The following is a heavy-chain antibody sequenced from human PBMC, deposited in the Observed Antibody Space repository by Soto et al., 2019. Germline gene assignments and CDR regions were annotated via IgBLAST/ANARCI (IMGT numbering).Heavy chain of an antibody. CDR1: GGSISSGGYY. CDR2: IHDSGST. D-gene: IGHD2-8*01. CDR3: ARARRGVLYRDAMDV. J-gene: IGHJ6*01. V-gene: IGHV4-31*03. Sequence: SETLSLTCTVSGGSISSGGYYWNWIRQHPGKGLEWIGYIHDSGSTYYKTSLKSRLIISLDTSRNQFSLKLSSVTAADTAVFYCARARRGVLYRDAMDVWGQGITVTVSS.